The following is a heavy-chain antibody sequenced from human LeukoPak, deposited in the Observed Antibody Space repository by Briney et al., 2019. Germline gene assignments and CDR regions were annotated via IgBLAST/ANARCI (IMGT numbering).Heavy chain of an antibody. J-gene: IGHJ4*02. V-gene: IGHV3-23*01. CDR1: GFAFSSYA. Sequence: GGSLRLSCTASGFAFSSYAMSWVRQAPGVGLEWVSAIDGGGGRTWHADSVRGRFTISRDNSKNTLFMQMNSLRAEDTAVYYCAKDNGGSMVRGVIGFGFDYWGQGTLVTVSS. D-gene: IGHD3-10*01. CDR3: AKDNGGSMVRGVIGFGFDY. CDR2: IDGGGGRT.